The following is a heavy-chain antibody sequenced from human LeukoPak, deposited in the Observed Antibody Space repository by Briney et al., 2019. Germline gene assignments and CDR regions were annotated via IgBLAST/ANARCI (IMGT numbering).Heavy chain of an antibody. Sequence: GGSLRLSCAGSGFSFSGAWMGRVRQAPGKGLEWVGRIKRKSDGGTTEYAAPVKGRFTISRDDSKNTMFLQVNSLIIEDTAVYYCTTDMVGASTAIDYWGQGTLVTVSS. CDR2: IKRKSDGGTT. CDR3: TTDMVGASTAIDY. V-gene: IGHV3-15*01. D-gene: IGHD1-26*01. CDR1: GFSFSGAW. J-gene: IGHJ4*02.